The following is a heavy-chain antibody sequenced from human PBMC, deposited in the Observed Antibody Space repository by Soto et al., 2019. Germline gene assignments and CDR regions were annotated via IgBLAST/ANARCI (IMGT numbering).Heavy chain of an antibody. CDR2: INPKSGGT. CDR1: GYTFIDYY. J-gene: IGHJ4*02. D-gene: IGHD4-17*01. Sequence: GASVKVSCKASGYTFIDYYMHWVRQAPGQGLEWMGWINPKSGGTNYAQKFHGRVTMTRDTSINTVFMELSRLNSDDAAMYFCARDVVTTTTGTGFVHWGQGTLVTVSS. CDR3: ARDVVTTTTGTGFVH. V-gene: IGHV1-2*02.